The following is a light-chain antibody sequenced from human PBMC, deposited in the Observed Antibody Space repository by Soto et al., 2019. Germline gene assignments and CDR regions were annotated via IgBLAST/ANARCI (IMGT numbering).Light chain of an antibody. Sequence: QSVLTQPASVSGSPGQSITISCTGTSSDVGGYDYVSWYQQHPGKAPKLMIYEVSNRPSGVSNRFSGSKSGNTASLTISGLQAEDEADYYCSSYRINGTPYVFGTGTKVTVL. J-gene: IGLJ1*01. CDR3: SSYRINGTPYV. V-gene: IGLV2-14*01. CDR2: EVS. CDR1: SSDVGGYDY.